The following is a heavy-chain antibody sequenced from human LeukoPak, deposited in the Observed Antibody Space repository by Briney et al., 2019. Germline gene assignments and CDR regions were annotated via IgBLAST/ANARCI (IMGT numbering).Heavy chain of an antibody. V-gene: IGHV4-59*01. D-gene: IGHD6-19*01. CDR1: GGSISNYF. CDR3: VRHTTSGWYQVVY. Sequence: SETLSLTCTVSGGSISNYFWSWIRQPPGKGLEWIGYITYSGSTDHNPALKSRVTISVDASKNQFSLKLTSVTAADTAVYYCVRHTTSGWYQVVYWGQGTLVTVSS. CDR2: ITYSGST. J-gene: IGHJ4*02.